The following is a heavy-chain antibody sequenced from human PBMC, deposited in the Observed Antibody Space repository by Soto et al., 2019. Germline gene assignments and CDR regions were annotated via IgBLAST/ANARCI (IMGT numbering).Heavy chain of an antibody. Sequence: QITLKESDPTLVKPTQTLTLTCTFSGFSLTTRGVGVGWIRQPPGKALECLALIYWDDDKRYSPSLQSRLSIXXXTXQNQVVLTMTNVDPVDTATYYCAHIPNYYQYDWFDPWGQGTLVSVSS. CDR1: GFSLTTRGVG. J-gene: IGHJ5*02. CDR3: AHIPNYYQYDWFDP. V-gene: IGHV2-5*02. D-gene: IGHD3-16*01. CDR2: IYWDDDK.